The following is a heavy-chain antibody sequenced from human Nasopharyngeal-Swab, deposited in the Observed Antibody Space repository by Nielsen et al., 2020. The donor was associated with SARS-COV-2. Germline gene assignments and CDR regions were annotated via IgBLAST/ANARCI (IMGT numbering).Heavy chain of an antibody. V-gene: IGHV4-34*01. D-gene: IGHD2/OR15-2a*01. CDR1: GGSLSVYY. CDR2: VVHGGTT. Sequence: SETLSLTCGVNGGSLSVYYWSWIRQTPGKGLEWIEEVVHGGTTNYNPSFESRGTISIDTSNHQFSLKLTSVTAADTAVYFCARGGSIPRYFDLWGRGALVRVSS. CDR3: ARGGSIPRYFDL. J-gene: IGHJ2*01.